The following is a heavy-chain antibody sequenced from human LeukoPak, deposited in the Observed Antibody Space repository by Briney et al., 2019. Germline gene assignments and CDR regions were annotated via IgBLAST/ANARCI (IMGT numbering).Heavy chain of an antibody. CDR2: IFGSGDST. J-gene: IGHJ4*02. CDR3: AKDQKPDSGYDIDY. CDR1: GFTISTYG. V-gene: IGHV3-23*01. D-gene: IGHD5-12*01. Sequence: GGSLRLSCAASGFTISTYGMNWVRQAPRKGLEWVSVIFGSGDSTYYADPVKGRFTISRDRSKNTLYLEMHSLRADDTAVYYCAKDQKPDSGYDIDYWGQGTLVTVSS.